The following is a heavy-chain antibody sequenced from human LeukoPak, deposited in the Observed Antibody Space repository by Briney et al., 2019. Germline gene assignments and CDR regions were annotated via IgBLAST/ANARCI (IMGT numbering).Heavy chain of an antibody. J-gene: IGHJ4*02. CDR3: ARHRARGYSGYENFDY. CDR2: IYPGDSDT. D-gene: IGHD5-12*01. Sequence: PGESLKISCKGSGYSFTSYWIGWVRQMPGKGLEWMGIIYPGDSDTRYSPSFQGQVTISADKSISTAYLQWSSLKASDTAMYYCARHRARGYSGYENFDYWGQGTLVTVSS. CDR1: GYSFTSYW. V-gene: IGHV5-51*01.